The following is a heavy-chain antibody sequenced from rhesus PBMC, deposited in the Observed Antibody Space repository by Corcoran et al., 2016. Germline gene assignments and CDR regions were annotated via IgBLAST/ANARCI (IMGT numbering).Heavy chain of an antibody. CDR1: GFTFSSYG. D-gene: IGHD6-25*01. CDR2: INSGGGSK. V-gene: IGHV3S5*01. Sequence: EVQLVETGGGLVQPGGSLKLSCAASGFTFSSYGMSWVRQAPGKGLEWVSAINSGGGSKYYAESVRGRCTMSRDNSKNTLSLQMNSLRVEDTAVYYCAKVGYSGSRDRFDFWGQGLRVTVSS. J-gene: IGHJ3*01. CDR3: AKVGYSGSRDRFDF.